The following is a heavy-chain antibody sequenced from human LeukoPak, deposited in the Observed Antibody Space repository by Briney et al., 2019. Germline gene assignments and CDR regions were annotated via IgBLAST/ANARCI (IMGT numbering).Heavy chain of an antibody. CDR2: INPNSGGT. CDR1: GYTLTGYY. Sequence: GASVKVSCKASGYTLTGYYMHWVRQAPGQGLEWMGRINPNSGGTNYAQKFQGRVTMTRDTSISTAYMELSRLRSDDTAVYYCARGIAAAGRATADYWGQGTLVTVSS. V-gene: IGHV1-2*06. CDR3: ARGIAAAGRATADY. D-gene: IGHD6-13*01. J-gene: IGHJ4*02.